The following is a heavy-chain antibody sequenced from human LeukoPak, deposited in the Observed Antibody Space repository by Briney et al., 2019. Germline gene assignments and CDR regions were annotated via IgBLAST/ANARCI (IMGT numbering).Heavy chain of an antibody. CDR2: ISVSGGST. J-gene: IGHJ4*02. CDR3: AKGATWIKLWLLKSYFDY. CDR1: GFTFSSYA. V-gene: IGHV3-23*01. D-gene: IGHD5-18*01. Sequence: PGGSLRLSCAASGFTFSSYAMSWVRQAPGKGLEWGSAISVSGGSTYYADSLKGRFTFSRDNSKKKLYLQMHSLRAEDTAVYYCAKGATWIKLWLLKSYFDYWGQGTLVTVSS.